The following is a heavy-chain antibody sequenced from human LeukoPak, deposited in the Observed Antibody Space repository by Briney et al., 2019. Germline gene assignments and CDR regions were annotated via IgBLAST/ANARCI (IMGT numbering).Heavy chain of an antibody. CDR3: TRATSVVVPAADHYYYGMDV. CDR2: INPNSGGT. CDR1: GSTFTGYY. J-gene: IGHJ6*02. D-gene: IGHD2-2*01. Sequence: ASGKVSCKASGSTFTGYYMHWVRQAPGQGLEWMGWINPNSGGTNYALKFQGRVTMTRDTSLSTAYMELSRLRSDDTAVYYCTRATSVVVPAADHYYYGMDVWGQGTTVTVSS. V-gene: IGHV1-2*02.